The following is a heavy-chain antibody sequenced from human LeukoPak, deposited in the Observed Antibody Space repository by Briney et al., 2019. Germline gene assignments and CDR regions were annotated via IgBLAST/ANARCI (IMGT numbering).Heavy chain of an antibody. J-gene: IGHJ4*02. CDR2: IYYTGKT. CDR1: GVSISSYY. D-gene: IGHD3-3*01. CDR3: ARTGFWSGSAGSPGGALDY. Sequence: SETLSLTCTVSGVSISSYYWSWIRQPPGKGLEWIGYIYYTGKTNYNPSLKSRVTMSVDTSKNQFSLKLTSVTAADTAVYHCARTGFWSGSAGSPGGALDYWGQGNLVAVS. V-gene: IGHV4-59*01.